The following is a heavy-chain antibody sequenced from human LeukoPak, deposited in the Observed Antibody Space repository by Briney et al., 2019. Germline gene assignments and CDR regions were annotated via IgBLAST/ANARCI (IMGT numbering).Heavy chain of an antibody. CDR2: IYYSGRT. D-gene: IGHD3-22*01. J-gene: IGHJ1*01. CDR3: ARRRYYDGSGYLE. CDR1: GDSVSRSDSY. V-gene: IGHV4-39*01. Sequence: SETLSLICSVSGDSVSRSDSYWDWIRQPPGKGLEWIGTIYYSGRTYYSPSLKGRVTMSVDPSNNQFSLSLRSVTAADTAIYYCARRRYYDGSGYLEWGQGTLLSVSS.